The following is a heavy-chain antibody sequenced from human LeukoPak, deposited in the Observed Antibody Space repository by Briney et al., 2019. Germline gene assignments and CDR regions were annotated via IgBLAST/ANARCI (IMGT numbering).Heavy chain of an antibody. V-gene: IGHV1-2*06. CDR1: GYTFTGYY. Sequence: ASVKVSCKASGYTFTGYYIHWVRQAPGQGLEWMGRINPNSGGTNYAQKFQGRVTMTRDTSISTAYMELSRLRSDGTAVYYCARGGPSFGSKYNWFDPWGQGTLVTVSS. J-gene: IGHJ5*02. CDR3: ARGGPSFGSKYNWFDP. D-gene: IGHD3-10*01. CDR2: INPNSGGT.